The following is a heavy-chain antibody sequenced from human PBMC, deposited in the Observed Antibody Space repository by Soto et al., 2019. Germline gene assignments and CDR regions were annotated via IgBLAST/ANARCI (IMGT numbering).Heavy chain of an antibody. J-gene: IGHJ4*02. CDR1: GGSFSGYY. V-gene: IGHV4-34*01. CDR2: INYSGST. D-gene: IGHD2-8*02. CDR3: ERDKITGLFDY. Sequence: SETLSLTCAVYGGSFSGYYWSWIRQPPGKGLEWIGEINYSGSTNYNPSLKSRVTISVDTSKNQFSLKLTSVTAADTAVYYCERDKITGLFDYWGQGTLVTVS.